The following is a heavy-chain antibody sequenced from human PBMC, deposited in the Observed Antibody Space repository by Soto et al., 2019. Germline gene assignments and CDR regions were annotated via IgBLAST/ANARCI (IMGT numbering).Heavy chain of an antibody. CDR2: IYWDDDK. D-gene: IGHD2-15*01. J-gene: IGHJ5*02. CDR3: PRYIVLVAAANIVSDWYSTWFDP. V-gene: IGHV2-5*02. CDR1: GFSLTTSGVG. Sequence: QITLKESGPTLVKPTQTLTLTCTFSGFSLTTSGVGVGWIRQPPGKALEWLAVIYWDDDKRYSPSLKSRLTVNKDTSKNQVVLTMTKLDPVDTATYYCPRYIVLVAAANIVSDWYSTWFDPWGQGTLVTVSS.